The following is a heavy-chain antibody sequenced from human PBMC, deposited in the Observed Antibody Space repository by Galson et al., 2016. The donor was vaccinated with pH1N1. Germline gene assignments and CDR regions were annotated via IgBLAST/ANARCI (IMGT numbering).Heavy chain of an antibody. CDR1: GFTFINAW. V-gene: IGHV3-15*04. CDR2: IASKSAGGTT. J-gene: IGHJ5*02. CDR3: ILLKQGFFDP. Sequence: SLRLSCAASGFTFINAWMTWVRQAPGKGLEWVGRIASKSAGGTTEYAAPLKGRFTISRDDSKNTLYPQMNSLKTEDTAVYYCILLKQGFFDPWGQGTLVTVSS. D-gene: IGHD2-8*01.